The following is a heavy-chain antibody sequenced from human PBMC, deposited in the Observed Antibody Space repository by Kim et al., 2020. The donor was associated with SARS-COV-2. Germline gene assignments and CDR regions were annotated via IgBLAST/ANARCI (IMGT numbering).Heavy chain of an antibody. J-gene: IGHJ2*01. CDR3: AKDPDIVLMVYAIVWYFDL. V-gene: IGHV3-23*01. D-gene: IGHD2-8*01. Sequence: GRFTISRDNSKNTLYLQMNSLRAEDTAVYYCAKDPDIVLMVYAIVWYFDLWGRGTLVTVSS.